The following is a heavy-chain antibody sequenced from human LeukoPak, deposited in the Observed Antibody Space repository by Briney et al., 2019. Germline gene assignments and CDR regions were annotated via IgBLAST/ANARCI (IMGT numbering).Heavy chain of an antibody. J-gene: IGHJ4*02. V-gene: IGHV3-11*04. Sequence: GGPLRLSCAASGFTFSDYYMSWIRQSKGLEWVAYISTSGSTIYYADSVKGRFTISRDNPKNSLYLQMNSLTVEDTAVYYCATGRSSHDYWGQGTLVTVSS. CDR2: ISTSGSTI. CDR1: GFTFSDYY. CDR3: ATGRSSHDY. D-gene: IGHD1-26*01.